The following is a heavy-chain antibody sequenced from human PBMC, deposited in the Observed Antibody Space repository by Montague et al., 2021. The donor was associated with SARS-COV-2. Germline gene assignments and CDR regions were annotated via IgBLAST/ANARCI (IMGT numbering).Heavy chain of an antibody. D-gene: IGHD3-22*01. CDR1: GVSISSGSYY. CDR3: AREKYYFDDSGSK. J-gene: IGHJ4*02. V-gene: IGHV4-61*01. CDR2: VYHTGST. Sequence: SETLSLTCSVSGVSISSGSYYWSWVRQPPGKGLEWIGYVYHTGSTNYXPSLKSRVTLSIDTSKNQFSLNLTSVTAADTAVYYCAREKYYFDDSGSKWGQGTLVTV.